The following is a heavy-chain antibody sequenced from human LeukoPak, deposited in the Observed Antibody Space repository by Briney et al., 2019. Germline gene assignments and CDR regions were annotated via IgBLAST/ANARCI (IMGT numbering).Heavy chain of an antibody. CDR2: ISSSSSYI. CDR3: ARDFDNYYDSSGYYKLYNWFDP. Sequence: GGSLRLSCAASGLTFSRYSMICVPQAPGKGLEWVSSISSSSSYIYYADSVKGRFTISRDNAKNSLYLQMNSLRAEDTAVYYCARDFDNYYDSSGYYKLYNWFDPWGQGTLVTVSS. V-gene: IGHV3-21*01. D-gene: IGHD3-22*01. CDR1: GLTFSRYS. J-gene: IGHJ5*02.